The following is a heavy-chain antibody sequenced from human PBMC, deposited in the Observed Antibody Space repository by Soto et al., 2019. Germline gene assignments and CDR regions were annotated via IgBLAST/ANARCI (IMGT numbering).Heavy chain of an antibody. Sequence: SETLSLTWGACDNSILKAMWGSCVCNPPGKGLEWIGEVHHSQGSLYRPSFSSRVTVSADISDNKVSLEVRSIDAADTAVYSCQSAGYWNLDSWGQGPPVTVYS. V-gene: IGHV4-4*02. CDR3: QSAGYWNLDS. CDR1: DNSILKAMW. CDR2: VHHSQGS. D-gene: IGHD1-1*01. J-gene: IGHJ4*02.